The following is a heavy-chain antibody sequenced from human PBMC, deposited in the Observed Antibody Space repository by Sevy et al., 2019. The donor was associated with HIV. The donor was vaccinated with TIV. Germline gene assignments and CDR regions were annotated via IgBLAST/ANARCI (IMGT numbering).Heavy chain of an antibody. Sequence: GGSLRLSCTASGFTFGDYAMSWFRQAPGKGLEWVGFIRSKAYGGKTEYAAFVKGRFTISRGDSKSIAYLQMNSLKTEDTAVYYCTRDHVGLYSSSCADYWGQGTLVTVSS. CDR3: TRDHVGLYSSSCADY. V-gene: IGHV3-49*03. J-gene: IGHJ4*02. CDR1: GFTFGDYA. D-gene: IGHD6-13*01. CDR2: IRSKAYGGKT.